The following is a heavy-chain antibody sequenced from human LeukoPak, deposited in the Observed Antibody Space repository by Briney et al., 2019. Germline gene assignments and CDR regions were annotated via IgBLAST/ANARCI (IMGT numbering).Heavy chain of an antibody. Sequence: GASVKVSCKASGGTFSSYAISRVRQAPGQGLEWMGRIIPIFGTANYAQKFQGRVTITTDESTSTAYMELSSLRSEDTAVYYCARDLFQYSSSWYDLTEYYFDYWGQGTLVTVSS. CDR3: ARDLFQYSSSWYDLTEYYFDY. J-gene: IGHJ4*02. D-gene: IGHD6-13*01. V-gene: IGHV1-69*05. CDR1: GGTFSSYA. CDR2: IIPIFGTA.